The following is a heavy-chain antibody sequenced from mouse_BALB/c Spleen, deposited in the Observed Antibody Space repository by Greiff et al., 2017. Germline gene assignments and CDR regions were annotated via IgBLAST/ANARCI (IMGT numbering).Heavy chain of an antibody. CDR3: ARGYDYYLDY. Sequence: EVHLVESGGGLVKPGGSLKLSCAASGFTFSSYAMSWVRQTPEKRLEWVASISSGGSTYYPDSVKGRFTISRDNARNILYLQMSSLRSEDTAMYYCARGYDYYLDYWGQGTTLTVSS. V-gene: IGHV5-6-5*01. CDR2: ISSGGST. CDR1: GFTFSSYA. J-gene: IGHJ2*01. D-gene: IGHD2-12*01.